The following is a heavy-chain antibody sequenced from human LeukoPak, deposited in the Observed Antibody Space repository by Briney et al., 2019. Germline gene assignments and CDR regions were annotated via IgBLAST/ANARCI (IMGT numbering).Heavy chain of an antibody. CDR3: ARGNYYDSSGLDY. CDR1: GYSFTSYW. V-gene: IGHV5-51*01. D-gene: IGHD3-22*01. J-gene: IGHJ4*02. Sequence: GESLKISCKGSGYSFTSYWIGWVRQMPGKGLEWMGIIYPGDSDTRYSPSFQGQVTISADKSISTAYLQWSSLKPSDTAMYYCARGNYYDSSGLDYWGQGTLVTVSS. CDR2: IYPGDSDT.